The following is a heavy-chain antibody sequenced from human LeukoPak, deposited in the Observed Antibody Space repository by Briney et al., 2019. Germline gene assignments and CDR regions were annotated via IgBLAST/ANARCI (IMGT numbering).Heavy chain of an antibody. Sequence: GGSLRLSCAASGFTFSSYAMHWVRQAPGKGLEWLSVISTNGGSTFSADSVKGRFTISRDNSKNTVYLQMNSLRAEDTAIYYCAKDKGQYCSGGSCYPSDYWGQGTLVTVSS. CDR2: ISTNGGST. D-gene: IGHD2-15*01. J-gene: IGHJ4*02. V-gene: IGHV3-23*01. CDR3: AKDKGQYCSGGSCYPSDY. CDR1: GFTFSSYA.